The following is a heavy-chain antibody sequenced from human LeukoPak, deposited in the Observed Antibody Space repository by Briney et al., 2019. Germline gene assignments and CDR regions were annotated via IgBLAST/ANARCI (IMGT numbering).Heavy chain of an antibody. CDR1: GFTFSSYA. CDR2: ISYDGSNK. CDR3: ARISVATHYYYYMDV. Sequence: GGSLRLSCAASGFTFSSYAMHWVRQAPGKGLEWVAVISYDGSNKYYADSVKGRFTISRDNSKNTLYLQMNSLRAEDTAVYYCARISVATHYYYYMDVWGKGTTVTVSS. V-gene: IGHV3-30*04. J-gene: IGHJ6*03. D-gene: IGHD5-12*01.